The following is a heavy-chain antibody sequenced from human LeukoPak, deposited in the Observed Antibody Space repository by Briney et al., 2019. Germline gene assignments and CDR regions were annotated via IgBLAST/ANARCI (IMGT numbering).Heavy chain of an antibody. D-gene: IGHD4-23*01. CDR2: IYYSGST. V-gene: IGHV4-59*01. Sequence: SETLSLTCTVSGGSISNYYWSWIRQPPGKGLEWIGYIYYSGSTNYNPSLKSRVTISVDTSKNQFSLKLSSVTAADTAVYYCARAGDYGGTPGTFDYWGQGTLVTVSS. CDR3: ARAGDYGGTPGTFDY. CDR1: GGSISNYY. J-gene: IGHJ4*02.